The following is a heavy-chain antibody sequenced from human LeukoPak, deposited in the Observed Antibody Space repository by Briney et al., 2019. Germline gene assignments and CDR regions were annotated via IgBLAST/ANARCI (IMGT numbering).Heavy chain of an antibody. D-gene: IGHD1-1*01. CDR1: GYSFTSYW. Sequence: GESLKISCKGSGYSFTSYWIGWVRQMPGKGLEWMGIIYPGDSDTRYSPPFQGQVTISADKSISTAYLQWSSLKASDTAMYYCARETRNTAYYYYGTDVWGQGTTVTVSS. CDR2: IYPGDSDT. CDR3: ARETRNTAYYYYGTDV. V-gene: IGHV5-51*01. J-gene: IGHJ6*02.